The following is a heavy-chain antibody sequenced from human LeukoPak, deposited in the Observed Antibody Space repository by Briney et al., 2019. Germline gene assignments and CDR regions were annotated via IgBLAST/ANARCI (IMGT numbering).Heavy chain of an antibody. V-gene: IGHV4-39*07. J-gene: IGHJ3*02. CDR1: GGSLSSSSYY. Sequence: SETLSLTCTVSGGSLSSSSYYWGWPRQPPGPGLQWLGSIYYSGSTYYNPSLKSQVTISVDTSKNQFSLKLSSVTAADTAVYYCARGSRGYSYGRRDDAFDIWGQGTMVTVSS. CDR3: ARGSRGYSYGRRDDAFDI. D-gene: IGHD5-18*01. CDR2: IYYSGST.